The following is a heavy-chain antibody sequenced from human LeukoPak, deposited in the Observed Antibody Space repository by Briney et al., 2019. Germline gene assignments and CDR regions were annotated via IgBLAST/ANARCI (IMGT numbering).Heavy chain of an antibody. CDR3: ARGGEVMWWFDP. CDR2: IYYSGST. Sequence: SETLSLTCTVSGGSISTYYWSWIRQPPGKGLXXIGYIYYSGSTNHNPSLKSRVTISVDTSKNQFSLKLSSVTAADTAVYYCARGGEVMWWFDPWGQGALVTVSS. J-gene: IGHJ5*02. CDR1: GGSISTYY. V-gene: IGHV4-59*01. D-gene: IGHD3-16*01.